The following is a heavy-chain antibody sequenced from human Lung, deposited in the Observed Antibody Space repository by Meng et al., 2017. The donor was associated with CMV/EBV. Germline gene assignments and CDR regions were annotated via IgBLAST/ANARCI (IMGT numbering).Heavy chain of an antibody. Sequence: ASXXVSCKTSGYTFTGFYIHWVRQAPGQGLEWMGWINPNSGGTEYAQKFQGRVTMTRDTSISTAYMEPSRLRSDDTAVYYCARESGEDAFDIWGQGTMVTVSS. CDR1: GYTFTGFY. CDR2: INPNSGGT. D-gene: IGHD7-27*01. V-gene: IGHV1-2*02. J-gene: IGHJ3*02. CDR3: ARESGEDAFDI.